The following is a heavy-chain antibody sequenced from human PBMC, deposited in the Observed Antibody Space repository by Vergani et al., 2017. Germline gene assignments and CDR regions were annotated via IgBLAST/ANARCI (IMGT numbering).Heavy chain of an antibody. J-gene: IGHJ3*02. CDR1: GYSFTSYW. D-gene: IGHD4-23*01. Sequence: EVQLVQSGAAVKKPGESLKISCKGSGYSFTSYWIGWVRQMPGKGLEWMGIIYPGDSDTRYSPSFQGQVTISADKSISTAYLQWSSLKASDTAMYYCARRGTTVVTGDAFDIWGQGTTVTVSS. V-gene: IGHV5-51*01. CDR3: ARRGTTVVTGDAFDI. CDR2: IYPGDSDT.